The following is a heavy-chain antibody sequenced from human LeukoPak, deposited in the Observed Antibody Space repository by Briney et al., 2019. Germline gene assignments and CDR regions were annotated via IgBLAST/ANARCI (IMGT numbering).Heavy chain of an antibody. J-gene: IGHJ3*02. CDR1: GFTFSSSA. CDR3: ARGYTGYSSSWYIDAFDI. CDR2: ISASGGST. D-gene: IGHD6-13*01. V-gene: IGHV3-23*01. Sequence: PGGSLRLSCAASGFTFSSSAMSWVRQVPGKGLEWVSGISASGGSTSYADSVRGRFTISRDNSKNTLYVQMNSLRDEDTAVYYCARGYTGYSSSWYIDAFDIWGQGTMVTVSS.